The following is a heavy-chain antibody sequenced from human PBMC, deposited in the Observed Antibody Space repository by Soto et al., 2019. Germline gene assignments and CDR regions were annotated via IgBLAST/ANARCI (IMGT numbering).Heavy chain of an antibody. CDR1: GYTFSTYG. J-gene: IGHJ5*01. CDR3: ARTRVYNKFDS. CDR2: VNPHTARS. Sequence: QVQLVQSGPEVKKPGASVRVSCKASGYTFSTYGISWVRQAPGQGLEWLGWVNPHTARSNYAQKFQGRVTMTTDTVTTTAYMELKSLTFDDTATYFCARTRVYNKFDSWGQGTLVTVSS. V-gene: IGHV1-18*01. D-gene: IGHD4-4*01.